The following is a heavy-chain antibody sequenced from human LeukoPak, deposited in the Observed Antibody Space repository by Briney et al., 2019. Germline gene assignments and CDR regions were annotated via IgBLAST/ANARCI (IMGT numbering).Heavy chain of an antibody. V-gene: IGHV4-59*01. CDR3: ARDGGEYYYGSGSYYNGSYYYYGMDV. D-gene: IGHD3-10*01. CDR2: IYYSGSA. CDR1: GGSISSYY. J-gene: IGHJ6*02. Sequence: SETLSLTCTVSGGSISSYYWSWIRQPPGKGLEWFGYIYYSGSANYNPSLKSGVTISVDTSKNQFSLKLSSVTAADTAVYYCARDGGEYYYGSGSYYNGSYYYYGMDVWGQGTTVTVSS.